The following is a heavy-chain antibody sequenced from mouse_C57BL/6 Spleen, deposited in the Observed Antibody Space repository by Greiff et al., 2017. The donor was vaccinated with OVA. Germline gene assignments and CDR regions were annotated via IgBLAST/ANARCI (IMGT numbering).Heavy chain of an antibody. V-gene: IGHV1-52*01. D-gene: IGHD4-1*01. J-gene: IGHJ3*01. CDR1: GYTFTSYW. CDR2: IDPSDSET. CDR3: ARWGTGKGFAY. Sequence: VQLQQPGAELVRPGSSVKLSCKASGYTFTSYWMHWVKQRPIQGLEWIGNIDPSDSETHYNQKFKDKATLTVDKSSSTAYMQLSSLTSEDSAVYYCARWGTGKGFAYWGQGTLVTVSA.